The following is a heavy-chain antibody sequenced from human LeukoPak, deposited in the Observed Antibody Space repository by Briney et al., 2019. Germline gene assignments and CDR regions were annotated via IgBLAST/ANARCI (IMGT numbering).Heavy chain of an antibody. J-gene: IGHJ4*02. V-gene: IGHV1-18*01. CDR2: ISAYNGNT. D-gene: IGHD2-21*01. CDR1: GYTFTSYG. Sequence: ASVKVSCKASGYTFTSYGISWVRQAPGQGLEWMGWISAYNGNTNYAQKLQGRVTMTTGTSTSTAYMELRSLRSDDTAVYYCARGYCGGDCYLGGFDYWGQGTLVTVSS. CDR3: ARGYCGGDCYLGGFDY.